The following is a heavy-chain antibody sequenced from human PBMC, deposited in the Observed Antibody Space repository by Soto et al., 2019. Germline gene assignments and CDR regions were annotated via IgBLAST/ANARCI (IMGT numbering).Heavy chain of an antibody. Sequence: EVQLVESGGGLIQPGGSLRLSCAASGFTVSSNYMSWVRQAPGKGLEWVSVIYSGGSTYYADSVKGRFTISRDNSKNTVHLQMNSLRAEDTVVYYCAREWELPNYYGMDVWGQGTTVTVSS. V-gene: IGHV3-53*01. D-gene: IGHD1-26*01. J-gene: IGHJ6*02. CDR3: AREWELPNYYGMDV. CDR1: GFTVSSNY. CDR2: IYSGGST.